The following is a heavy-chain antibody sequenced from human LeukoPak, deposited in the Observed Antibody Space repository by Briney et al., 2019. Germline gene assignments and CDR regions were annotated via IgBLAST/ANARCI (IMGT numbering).Heavy chain of an antibody. D-gene: IGHD2-21*01. CDR2: ISAYNGNT. J-gene: IGHJ4*02. CDR3: ARSLPLLRRPPLFDY. CDR1: GYTFTSYG. V-gene: IGHV1-18*01. Sequence: ASVKVSCKASGYTFTSYGISWVRQAPGQGLEWMGLISAYNGNTNYAQKLQGRVTMTTDTSTSTAYMELRSLRSDDTAVYYCARSLPLLRRPPLFDYWGQGTLVTVSS.